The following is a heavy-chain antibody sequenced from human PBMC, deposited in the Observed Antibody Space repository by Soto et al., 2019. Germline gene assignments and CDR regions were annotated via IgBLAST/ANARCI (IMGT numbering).Heavy chain of an antibody. CDR2: ISSTTNYI. CDR3: ARGSEDLTSNFDY. CDR1: GFTFTRYS. Sequence: GGSLRLSCAASGFTFTRYSMNWVRQAPGKGLEWVSSISSTTNYIYYADSMKGRFTVSRDNAKNSVYLEMNSLSAEDTALYYCARGSEDLTSNFDYWGQGTLVTVSS. V-gene: IGHV3-21*01. J-gene: IGHJ4*02.